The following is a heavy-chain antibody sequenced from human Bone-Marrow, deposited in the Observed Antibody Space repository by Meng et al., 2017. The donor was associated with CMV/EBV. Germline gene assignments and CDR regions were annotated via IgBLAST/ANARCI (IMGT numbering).Heavy chain of an antibody. J-gene: IGHJ6*02. CDR3: ARHVIAAAGTDYGMDV. CDR2: ISSSGSTI. Sequence: GGSLRLSCAASGFTFSSYEMNWVRQAPGKGLEWVSYISSSGSTIYYADSVKGRFTISRDNAKNSLYLQMNSLRAEDTAVYYCARHVIAAAGTDYGMDVWGQRTTVTVSS. CDR1: GFTFSSYE. V-gene: IGHV3-48*03. D-gene: IGHD6-13*01.